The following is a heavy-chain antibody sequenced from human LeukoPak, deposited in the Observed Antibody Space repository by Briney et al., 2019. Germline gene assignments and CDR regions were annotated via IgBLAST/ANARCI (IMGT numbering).Heavy chain of an antibody. CDR1: GFTFDDYG. CDR3: ARAPGITIFGVVTHNWFDP. J-gene: IGHJ5*02. Sequence: PGGSLRLSCAASGFTFDDYGMSWVRQAPGKGLEWVSYISSSSSTIYYADSVKGRFTISRDNAKNSLYLQMNSLRAEDTAVYYCARAPGITIFGVVTHNWFDPWGQGTLVTVSS. D-gene: IGHD3-3*01. V-gene: IGHV3-48*01. CDR2: ISSSSSTI.